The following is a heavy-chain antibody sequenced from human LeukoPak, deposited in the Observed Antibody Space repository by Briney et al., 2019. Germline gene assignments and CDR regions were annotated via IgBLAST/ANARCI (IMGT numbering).Heavy chain of an antibody. CDR2: IRNKANSYAT. D-gene: IGHD2-21*01. CDR3: TRPAGDLDYYYYYMDV. Sequence: GGSLRLSCAASGFTFSGSAMHWVRQTSGKGLEWVGRIRNKANSYATAYAASVKGRFTISRDDSKNTAYLQMNSLKSEDTAVYYCTRPAGDLDYYYYYMDVWGKGTTVTVSS. J-gene: IGHJ6*03. V-gene: IGHV3-73*01. CDR1: GFTFSGSA.